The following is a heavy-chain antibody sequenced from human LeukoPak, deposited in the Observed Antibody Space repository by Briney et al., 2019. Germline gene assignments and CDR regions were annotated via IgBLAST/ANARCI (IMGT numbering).Heavy chain of an antibody. Sequence: SETLSLTCTVSGGSISSYYWSWIRQPPGKGLEWIGYIYYSGSTNYNPSLESRVTISVDTSKNQFSLKLSSVTAADTAVYYCARAPPVLGGIPDYWGQGTLVTVSS. J-gene: IGHJ4*02. V-gene: IGHV4-59*01. D-gene: IGHD4-23*01. CDR2: IYYSGST. CDR1: GGSISSYY. CDR3: ARAPPVLGGIPDY.